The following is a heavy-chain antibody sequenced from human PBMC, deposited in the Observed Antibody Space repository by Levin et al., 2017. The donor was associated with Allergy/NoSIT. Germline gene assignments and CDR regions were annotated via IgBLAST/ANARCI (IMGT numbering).Heavy chain of an antibody. Sequence: GGSLRLSCAASGFNFVNYGMHWVRQAPGKGLEWVAVSWSEGSHDYYSDSVRGRFTISRDNSKNIVYLVMNNLRAEDSATYYCAGGQLERQLNDALVVWGRGTLVTVSS. D-gene: IGHD1-1*01. CDR2: SWSEGSHD. J-gene: IGHJ3*01. CDR1: GFNFVNYG. CDR3: AGGQLERQLNDALVV. V-gene: IGHV3-33*01.